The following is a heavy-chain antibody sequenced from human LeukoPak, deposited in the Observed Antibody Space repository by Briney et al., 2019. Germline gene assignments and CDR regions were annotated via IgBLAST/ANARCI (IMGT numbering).Heavy chain of an antibody. Sequence: SETLSLTCGVSGGSISSTNWWSWVRQPPGQGLEWIGEVSLTGETNYNPSLNGRVTMSLDESSNQLSLKLSSVTAADTAVYYCAREPGYCSGGSCAFDPWGQGTLVTVSS. V-gene: IGHV4-4*02. CDR2: VSLTGET. J-gene: IGHJ5*02. D-gene: IGHD2-15*01. CDR3: AREPGYCSGGSCAFDP. CDR1: GGSISSTNW.